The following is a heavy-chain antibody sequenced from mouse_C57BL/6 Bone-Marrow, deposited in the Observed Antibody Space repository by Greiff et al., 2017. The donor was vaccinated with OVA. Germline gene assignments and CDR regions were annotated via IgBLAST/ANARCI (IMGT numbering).Heavy chain of an antibody. CDR1: GYAFSSSW. D-gene: IGHD1-1*01. V-gene: IGHV1-82*01. J-gene: IGHJ1*03. CDR2: IYPGDGDT. CDR3: AREHYYGSSWYFDV. Sequence: VKLQESGPELVKPGASVKISCKASGYAFSSSWMNWVKQRPGKGLEWIGRIYPGDGDTNYNGKFKGKATLTADKSSSTAYMQLSSLTSEDSAVYFCAREHYYGSSWYFDVWGTGTTVTVSS.